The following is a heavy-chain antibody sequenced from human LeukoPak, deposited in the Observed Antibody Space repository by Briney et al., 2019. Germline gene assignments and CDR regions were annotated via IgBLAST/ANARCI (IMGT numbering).Heavy chain of an antibody. Sequence: GESLKISCKGSGYSFTSCWISWVRQMPGKGLEWMGTIDPSDSYTNYSPSFQGHVTISDDKSITTAYLQWSSLKASDTAIYYCARHQNYGSGSPFDYWGQGTLVTVSS. V-gene: IGHV5-10-1*01. CDR2: IDPSDSYT. D-gene: IGHD3-10*01. CDR3: ARHQNYGSGSPFDY. J-gene: IGHJ4*02. CDR1: GYSFTSCW.